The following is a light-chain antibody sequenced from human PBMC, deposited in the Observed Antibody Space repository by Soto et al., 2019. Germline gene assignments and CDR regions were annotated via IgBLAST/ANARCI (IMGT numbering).Light chain of an antibody. J-gene: IGKJ4*01. Sequence: EIVLTQSPGTLSLSPGERATLSCRASQGVSSSYLASYQQKPGQAPSLLIYGASSRATDIPDRFSGSGSGTDFNLSISRLEPKDFQVYYRQQDSYSHPNTFGGGPKVDI. CDR3: QQDSYSHPNT. CDR2: GAS. CDR1: QGVSSSY. V-gene: IGKV3-20*01.